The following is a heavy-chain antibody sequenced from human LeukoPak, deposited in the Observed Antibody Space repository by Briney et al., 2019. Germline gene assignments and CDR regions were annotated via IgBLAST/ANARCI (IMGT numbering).Heavy chain of an antibody. J-gene: IGHJ3*02. Sequence: GGSLRLSCAASGFTFSAYDMHWVRQATGRGLEWVSGIGTAGDTYYPGSVKGRFTVSRENAKNSLYLQMNSLTAGDTAVYYCARGLPYYYDSSGDFDAFDIWGQGTVVTVSS. CDR3: ARGLPYYYDSSGDFDAFDI. CDR2: IGTAGDT. V-gene: IGHV3-13*04. CDR1: GFTFSAYD. D-gene: IGHD3-22*01.